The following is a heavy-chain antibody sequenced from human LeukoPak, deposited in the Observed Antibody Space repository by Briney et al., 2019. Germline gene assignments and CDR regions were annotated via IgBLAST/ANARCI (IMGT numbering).Heavy chain of an antibody. CDR3: ARAWDYGHAFDY. J-gene: IGHJ4*02. CDR1: GGSISSYY. CDR2: IYYSGST. V-gene: IGHV4-59*01. Sequence: SETLSLTCTVSGGSISSYYWSWIRQPPGEGLEWIGYIYYSGSTNYNPSLKSRVTISVDTSKNQFSLKLSSVTAADTAVYYCARAWDYGHAFDYWGQGTLVNVSS. D-gene: IGHD4-17*01.